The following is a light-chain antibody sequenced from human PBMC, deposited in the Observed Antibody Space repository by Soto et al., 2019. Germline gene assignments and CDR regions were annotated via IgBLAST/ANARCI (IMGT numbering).Light chain of an antibody. CDR3: QQYYSTPPT. Sequence: DVVMTQSPDSLAVSLGERATINCKSSQNLLYNSNNKNYLAWYQQRPGQPPKLLIYWASTRESGVPDRFSGSGSGKDFTLTISSLQAADLAVYYCQQYYSTPPTFGQATKVEIK. CDR2: WAS. CDR1: QNLLYNSNNKNY. J-gene: IGKJ1*01. V-gene: IGKV4-1*01.